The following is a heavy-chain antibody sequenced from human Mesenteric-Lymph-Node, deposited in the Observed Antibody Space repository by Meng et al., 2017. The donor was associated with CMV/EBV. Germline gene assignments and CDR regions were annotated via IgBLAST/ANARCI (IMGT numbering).Heavy chain of an antibody. J-gene: IGHJ6*02. CDR3: ARNDINYFNYGMDF. CDR1: GYTFTSFG. CDR2: ISAYNGNT. V-gene: IGHV1-18*01. Sequence: ASVKVSCKASGYTFTSFGITWVRQAPGQGLEWMGWISAYNGNTKYAQKFQGRVTMTIVTSLTTAYMELRSLESDDSAVYYCARNDINYFNYGMDFWGQGTTVTVSS. D-gene: IGHD2-15*01.